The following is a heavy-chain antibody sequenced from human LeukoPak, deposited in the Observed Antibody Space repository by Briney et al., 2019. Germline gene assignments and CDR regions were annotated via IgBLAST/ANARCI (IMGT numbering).Heavy chain of an antibody. Sequence: SQTLSLTCTVSGGSISSGSYYWSWIRQPAGKGLEWIGRIYTSGSTNYNPSLKSRVTISVDTSKNQFSLKLSSVTAADTAVYYCASLRERSYYARGFDYWGQGTLVTVSS. J-gene: IGHJ4*02. CDR1: GGSISSGSYY. V-gene: IGHV4-61*02. D-gene: IGHD1-26*01. CDR2: IYTSGST. CDR3: ASLRERSYYARGFDY.